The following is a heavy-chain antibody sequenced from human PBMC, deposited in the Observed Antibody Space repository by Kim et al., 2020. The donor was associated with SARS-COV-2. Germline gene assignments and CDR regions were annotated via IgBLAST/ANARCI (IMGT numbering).Heavy chain of an antibody. V-gene: IGHV4-31*03. CDR1: GGSISSGGYY. Sequence: SETLSLTCTVSGGSISSGGYYWSWIRQHPGKGLEWIGYIYYSGSTYYNPSLKSRVTISVDTSKNQFSLKLSSVTAADTAVYYCARVDYYGSGSYASSGWGQGTLVTVSS. CDR2: IYYSGST. D-gene: IGHD3-10*01. J-gene: IGHJ4*02. CDR3: ARVDYYGSGSYASSG.